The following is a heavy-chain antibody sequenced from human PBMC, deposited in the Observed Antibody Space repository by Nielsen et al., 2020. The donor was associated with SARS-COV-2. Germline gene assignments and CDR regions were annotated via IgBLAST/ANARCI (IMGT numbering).Heavy chain of an antibody. J-gene: IGHJ6*02. CDR1: GFTFSSYA. D-gene: IGHD1-26*01. CDR2: ISYDGSNK. Sequence: GESLKISCAASGFTFSSYAMHWVRQAPGKGLEWVAVISYDGSNKYYADSVKGRFTISRDNSKNTLYLQMNSLRAEDTAVYYCARDPIVGATIRPYGMDVWGQGTTVTVSS. V-gene: IGHV3-30-3*01. CDR3: ARDPIVGATIRPYGMDV.